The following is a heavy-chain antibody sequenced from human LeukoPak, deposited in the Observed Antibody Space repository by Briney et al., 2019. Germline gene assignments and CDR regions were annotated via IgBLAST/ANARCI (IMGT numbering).Heavy chain of an antibody. CDR3: ARNHGGWFDS. V-gene: IGHV4-39*07. CDR2: LYSTTGST. D-gene: IGHD4-23*01. J-gene: IGHJ5*01. CDR1: GGSMSGGGYY. Sequence: SETLSLTCNVSGGSMSGGGYYWGWIRQPPGKGLDWVGSLYSTTGSTYYNPSLKSRVSISLDTSKNQFSLNLTSVTAADTAVYYCARNHGGWFDSWGQGTLVTVSS.